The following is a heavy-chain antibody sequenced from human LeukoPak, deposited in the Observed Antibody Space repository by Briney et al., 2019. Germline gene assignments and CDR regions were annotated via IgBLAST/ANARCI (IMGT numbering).Heavy chain of an antibody. Sequence: PSETLSLTCTVSGGSISSYYWSWIRQPPGTGLEWIGYIYYSGSTNYYPSLKSRVTISVDTSKNQFSLKLSSVTAADTAVYYCARGVTARVVPWFDPWGQGTLVTVPS. CDR1: GGSISSYY. D-gene: IGHD4-23*01. CDR2: IYYSGST. CDR3: ARGVTARVVPWFDP. V-gene: IGHV4-59*01. J-gene: IGHJ5*02.